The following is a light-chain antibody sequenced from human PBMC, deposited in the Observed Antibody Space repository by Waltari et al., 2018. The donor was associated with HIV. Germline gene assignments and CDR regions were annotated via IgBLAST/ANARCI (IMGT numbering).Light chain of an antibody. CDR3: SSYTSSSTLGV. Sequence: QSALTQPASVSGSPGQSLTIPCTGTSSDFGAYNYVSWYQQHPGKAPKLMIYEVTNRPSGVSDRFSGSKSGNTASLTISGLQAEDEADYYCSSYTSSSTLGVFGGGTKLTVL. J-gene: IGLJ2*01. CDR2: EVT. V-gene: IGLV2-14*01. CDR1: SSDFGAYNY.